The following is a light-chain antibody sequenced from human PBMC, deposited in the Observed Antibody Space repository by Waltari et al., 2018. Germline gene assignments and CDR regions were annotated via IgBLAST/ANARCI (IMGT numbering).Light chain of an antibody. CDR1: HSVSNL. V-gene: IGKV3-11*01. J-gene: IGKJ4*01. CDR3: QQRRTWPLT. Sequence: EVVLTQSPATLSLSPGERATLSCRASHSVSNLLAWYQQKPGQAPRLLIYVASTTATGIPARFSGSGSGTDFTLTISSLEPEDFAVYYCQQRRTWPLTFGGGTTVEI. CDR2: VAS.